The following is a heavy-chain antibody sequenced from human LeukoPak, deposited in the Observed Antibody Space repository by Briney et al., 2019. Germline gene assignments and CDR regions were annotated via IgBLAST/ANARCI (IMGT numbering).Heavy chain of an antibody. CDR1: GFTFGSYS. J-gene: IGHJ4*02. Sequence: GGSLILSCAASGFTFGSYSMNWVRQAPGKGLEWVSSISSSSSYIYYADSVKGRFTISRDNAKNSLYLQMNSLRAEDTAVYYCAREPAITYGSGSYYDYWGQGTLVTVSS. CDR3: AREPAITYGSGSYYDY. D-gene: IGHD3-10*01. CDR2: ISSSSSYI. V-gene: IGHV3-21*01.